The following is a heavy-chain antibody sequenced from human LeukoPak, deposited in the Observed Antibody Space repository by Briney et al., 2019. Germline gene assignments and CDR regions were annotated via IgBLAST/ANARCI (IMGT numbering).Heavy chain of an antibody. V-gene: IGHV4-38-2*01. CDR1: GFTFSDYY. CDR3: ARKAGIAAAGIYYYYYMDV. J-gene: IGHJ6*03. D-gene: IGHD6-13*01. Sequence: GSLRLSCAGSGFTFSDYYMTWIRQPPGKGLEWIGSIYYSGSTYYNPSLKSRVTISVDTSKNQFSLKLSSVTAADTAVYYCARKAGIAAAGIYYYYYMDVWGKGTTVTVSS. CDR2: IYYSGST.